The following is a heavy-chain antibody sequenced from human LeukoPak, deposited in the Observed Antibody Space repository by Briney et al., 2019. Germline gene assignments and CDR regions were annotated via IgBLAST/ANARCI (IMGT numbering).Heavy chain of an antibody. V-gene: IGHV1-69*05. Sequence: SVKVSCKSSRGTLSSYAITWVRQAPRQGLEWMGGIIPMFGTATYAQKLQGRVTITTDESTRTAYMDLSSLRSEDTAMYYCATVTMVVSRSEAGALDIWGQGTLVTVSA. D-gene: IGHD5/OR15-5a*01. CDR1: RGTLSSYA. CDR3: ATVTMVVSRSEAGALDI. J-gene: IGHJ3*02. CDR2: IIPMFGTA.